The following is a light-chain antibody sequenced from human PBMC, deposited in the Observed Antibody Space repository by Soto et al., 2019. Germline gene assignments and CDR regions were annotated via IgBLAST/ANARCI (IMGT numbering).Light chain of an antibody. V-gene: IGLV2-14*01. CDR1: SSDVGAYDF. CDR3: ASWDTSLNAGV. J-gene: IGLJ3*02. Sequence: QSALTQPASVSGSPGQSITISCTGTSSDVGAYDFVSWYQQHPGKAPKYLIYEVSNRPSGIPDRFSGSTSGTSATLGITGLQTGDEADYYCASWDTSLNAGVFGGGTKLTVL. CDR2: EVS.